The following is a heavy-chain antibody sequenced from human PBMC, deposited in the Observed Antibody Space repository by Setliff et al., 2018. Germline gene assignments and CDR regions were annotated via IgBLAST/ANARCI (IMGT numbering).Heavy chain of an antibody. D-gene: IGHD5-12*01. CDR1: GFTFSSYS. CDR3: ARGGTFRYFDY. J-gene: IGHJ4*02. CDR2: ISSSSSTI. Sequence: LRLSCAASGFTFSSYSMNWVRQAPGKGLEWVSYISSSSSTIYYADSVKGRFTISRDNAKNSLYLQMNSLRAEDTAVYYCARGGTFRYFDYWGQGTPVTVSS. V-gene: IGHV3-48*01.